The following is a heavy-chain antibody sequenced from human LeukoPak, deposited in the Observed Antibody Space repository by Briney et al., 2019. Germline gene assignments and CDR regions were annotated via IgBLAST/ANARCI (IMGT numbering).Heavy chain of an antibody. Sequence: SETLSLTCTVSGGSISSYFWSWIRQPPGKGLEWIGYIYYSGSTNYNPSLKSRVAISVDTSKNQFSLKLSSVTAADTAVYYCARGGYSSSWFDYWGQGTLVTVSS. CDR2: IYYSGST. CDR3: ARGGYSSSWFDY. CDR1: GGSISSYF. V-gene: IGHV4-59*01. J-gene: IGHJ4*02. D-gene: IGHD6-13*01.